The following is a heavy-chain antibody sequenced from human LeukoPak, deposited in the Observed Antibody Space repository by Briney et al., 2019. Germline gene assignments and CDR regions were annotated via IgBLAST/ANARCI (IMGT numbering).Heavy chain of an antibody. D-gene: IGHD4-17*01. CDR2: ITGTGGNT. V-gene: IGHV3-23*01. J-gene: IGHJ4*02. CDR3: AKDRNHPGGDYAKYYFDY. CDR1: GFTFTSYA. Sequence: PGGSLRLSCAASGFTFTSYAMTWVRQAPAQGLEWVSTITGTGGNTYYADSVKGRFTISRDNAKNSLYLQMNSLRAEDTAVYYCAKDRNHPGGDYAKYYFDYWGQGTLVTVSS.